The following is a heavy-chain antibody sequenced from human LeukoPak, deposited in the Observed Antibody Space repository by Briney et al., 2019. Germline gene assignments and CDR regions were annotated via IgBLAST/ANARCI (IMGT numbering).Heavy chain of an antibody. V-gene: IGHV3-30*04. J-gene: IGHJ4*02. CDR3: AKNGDSERWLQPKFVTH. Sequence: GGSLRLSCAASGFTFGSYVMHWVRQAPGKVLEWVAIISYDGSNEYYADSVKGRFTISRDNSKNTLYLQMNSLRAEDTAVYYCAKNGDSERWLQPKFVTHWGQGTLVTVSS. D-gene: IGHD5-24*01. CDR2: ISYDGSNE. CDR1: GFTFGSYV.